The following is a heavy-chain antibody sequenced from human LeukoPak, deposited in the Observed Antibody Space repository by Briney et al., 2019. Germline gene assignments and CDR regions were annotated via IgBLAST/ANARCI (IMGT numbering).Heavy chain of an antibody. Sequence: ASVKVSCKASGYTFTSYGISWVRQAPGQGLEWMGWNSAYNGNTNYAQKLQGRVTMTTDTSTSTAYMELRSLRSDDTAVYYCARDRAYSTGQNYYMDVWGKGTTVTISS. CDR2: NSAYNGNT. D-gene: IGHD1-14*01. CDR3: ARDRAYSTGQNYYMDV. CDR1: GYTFTSYG. V-gene: IGHV1-18*01. J-gene: IGHJ6*03.